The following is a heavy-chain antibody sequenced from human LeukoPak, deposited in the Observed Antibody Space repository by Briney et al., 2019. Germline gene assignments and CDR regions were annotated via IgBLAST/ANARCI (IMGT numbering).Heavy chain of an antibody. CDR1: GFTFSSYS. V-gene: IGHV3-21*01. D-gene: IGHD6-19*01. CDR2: ISSSSSYI. CDR3: ARDLGSGWIYYFDY. J-gene: IGHJ4*02. Sequence: NPGGSLRLSCAASGFTFSSYSMNWVRQAPGKGLEWVSSISSSSSYIYYADSVKGRFTISRDNAKNSLYLQMNSLRAEDTAVYYCARDLGSGWIYYFDYWGQGTLVTVSS.